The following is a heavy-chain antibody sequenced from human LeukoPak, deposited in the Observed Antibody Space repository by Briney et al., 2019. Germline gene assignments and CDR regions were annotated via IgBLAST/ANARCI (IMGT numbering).Heavy chain of an antibody. Sequence: GGSLRLSCAASGFTFSSYAMSWVRQAPGKGLEWVANIKQDGSEKYYVDSVKGRFTISRDNAKNSLYLQMNSLRAEDTAVYYCAREGSVLLWFGELFASFRDPGPQSYFDYWGQGTLVTVSS. CDR2: IKQDGSEK. CDR1: GFTFSSYA. CDR3: AREGSVLLWFGELFASFRDPGPQSYFDY. V-gene: IGHV3-7*01. D-gene: IGHD3-10*01. J-gene: IGHJ4*02.